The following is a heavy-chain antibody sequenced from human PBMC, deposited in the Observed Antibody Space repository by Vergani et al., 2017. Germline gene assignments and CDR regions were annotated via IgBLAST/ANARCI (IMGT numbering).Heavy chain of an antibody. CDR3: VGAQGGDVPHDKRGYFFYGMDV. CDR1: GGSISSGSYY. Sequence: QVQLQESGPGLVKPSQTLSLTCTVSGGSISSGSYYWSWIRQPAGKGLEWIGRIYTSGSTNYNPSLKSRVTMSVDTSKNQFSLNLTSVTAADTAMYYCVGAQGGDVPHDKRGYFFYGMDVWGQGTTVTVSS. D-gene: IGHD3-16*01. CDR2: IYTSGST. J-gene: IGHJ6*02. V-gene: IGHV4-61*02.